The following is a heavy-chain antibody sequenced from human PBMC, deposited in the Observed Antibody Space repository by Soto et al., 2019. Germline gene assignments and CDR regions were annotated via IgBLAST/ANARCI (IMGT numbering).Heavy chain of an antibody. Sequence: GESLKISCKGSGYSFTSYWIGWVRQMPGKGLEWMGIIYPADSDTRYSPSFQGQVTISADKSISTAYLQWSSLKASDTAMYYCARHRWSIAASPDLYYYCMDVWGQGTTVAVFS. J-gene: IGHJ6*02. CDR2: IYPADSDT. V-gene: IGHV5-51*01. CDR3: ARHRWSIAASPDLYYYCMDV. D-gene: IGHD6-6*01. CDR1: GYSFTSYW.